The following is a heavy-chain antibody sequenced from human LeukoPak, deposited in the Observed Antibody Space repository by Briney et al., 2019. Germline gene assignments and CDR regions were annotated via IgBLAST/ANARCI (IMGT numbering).Heavy chain of an antibody. D-gene: IGHD2-2*01. CDR3: ASEYCSSTSCSFDY. CDR2: IYHSGST. Sequence: SQTLSLTCTVSGGSISSGGYYWSWIRQPPGKGLEWTGYIYHSGSTYYNPSLKSRVTISVDTSKNQFSLKLSSVTAADTAVYYCASEYCSSTSCSFDYWGQGTLVTVSS. CDR1: GGSISSGGYY. J-gene: IGHJ4*02. V-gene: IGHV4-30-2*02.